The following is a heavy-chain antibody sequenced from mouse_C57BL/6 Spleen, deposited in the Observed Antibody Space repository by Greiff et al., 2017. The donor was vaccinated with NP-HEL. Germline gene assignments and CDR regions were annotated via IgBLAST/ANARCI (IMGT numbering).Heavy chain of an antibody. Sequence: EVKLVESGGGLVKPGGSLKLSCAASGFTFSSYAMSWVRQTPEKRLEWVATISDGGSYTYYPDNVKGRFTISRDNAKNNLYLQMSHLKSEDTAMYYCARDGGPLYYFDYWGQGTTLTVSS. V-gene: IGHV5-4*01. CDR2: ISDGGSYT. CDR3: ARDGGPLYYFDY. J-gene: IGHJ2*01. CDR1: GFTFSSYA.